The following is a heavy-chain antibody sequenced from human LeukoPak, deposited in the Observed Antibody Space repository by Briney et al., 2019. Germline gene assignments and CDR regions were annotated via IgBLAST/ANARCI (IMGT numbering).Heavy chain of an antibody. D-gene: IGHD3-9*01. Sequence: AGSLTLSCAASGFTFSSYEMNWVRQAPGKGLEWVSYISRSGNTIYYADSVKGRFTISRDNAKNSLYLQMHSLRAEDTAVYYCARALFLTDVWFDYWGQGTLITVSS. CDR2: ISRSGNTI. V-gene: IGHV3-48*03. J-gene: IGHJ5*01. CDR1: GFTFSSYE. CDR3: ARALFLTDVWFDY.